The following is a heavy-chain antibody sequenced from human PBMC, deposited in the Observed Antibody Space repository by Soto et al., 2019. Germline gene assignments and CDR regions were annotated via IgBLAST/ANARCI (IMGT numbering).Heavy chain of an antibody. V-gene: IGHV1-2*04. CDR3: ARESAAAGNGAFDI. Sequence: ASVKVSCKASGYTFTVYYMHWVRQAPGQGLEWMGWINPNSGGTNYAQKFQGWVTMTRDTSISTAYMELSRLRSDDTAVYYCARESAAAGNGAFDILGQGKMVTVS. CDR2: INPNSGGT. D-gene: IGHD6-13*01. CDR1: GYTFTVYY. J-gene: IGHJ3*02.